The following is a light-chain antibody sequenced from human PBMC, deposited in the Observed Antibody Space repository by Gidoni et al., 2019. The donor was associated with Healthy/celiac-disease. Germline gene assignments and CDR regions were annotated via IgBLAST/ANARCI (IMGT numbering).Light chain of an antibody. J-gene: IGKJ3*01. CDR3: QQYGSSSFT. V-gene: IGKV3-20*01. Sequence: EIVLTQSPGTLSWSPGERATLSCRASQSVSSSYLAWYQQKPGQAPRLLIYGASSSATGIPDRFSGSGSGTDFTLTISRLDPEEFALYYCQQYGSSSFTFGPGTKVDIK. CDR1: QSVSSSY. CDR2: GAS.